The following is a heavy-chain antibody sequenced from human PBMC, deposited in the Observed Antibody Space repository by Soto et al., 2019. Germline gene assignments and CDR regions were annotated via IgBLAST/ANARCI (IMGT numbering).Heavy chain of an antibody. CDR3: ASGIAAAGKDVYYYYGMDV. D-gene: IGHD6-13*01. V-gene: IGHV4-59*08. CDR2: IYYSGST. Sequence: SETLSLTCTVSGGSISSYYWSWIRQPPGKGLEWIGYIYYSGSTNYNPSLKSRVTISVDTSKNQFSLKLSSVTAADTAVYYCASGIAAAGKDVYYYYGMDVWGQGTTVTVSS. CDR1: GGSISSYY. J-gene: IGHJ6*02.